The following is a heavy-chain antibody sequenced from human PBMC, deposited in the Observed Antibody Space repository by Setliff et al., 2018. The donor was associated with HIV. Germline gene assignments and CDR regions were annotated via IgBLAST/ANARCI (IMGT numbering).Heavy chain of an antibody. Sequence: GASVKVSCKASGYTFSTYAIHWVRQAPGQKLEWMGGFDPEDGETMYAQKFQGRLTMTEDTSTDTAYMELSSLKSEDTAVYYCATERAGPWGNYNYYYMDVWGRGTTVTVSS. CDR2: FDPEDGET. CDR1: GYTFSTYA. V-gene: IGHV1-24*01. D-gene: IGHD3-16*01. J-gene: IGHJ6*03. CDR3: ATERAGPWGNYNYYYMDV.